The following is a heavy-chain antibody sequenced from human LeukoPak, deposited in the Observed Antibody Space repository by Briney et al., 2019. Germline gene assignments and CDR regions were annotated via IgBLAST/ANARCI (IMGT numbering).Heavy chain of an antibody. CDR2: INPSGGST. Sequence: ASVKVSCKASGYTFTSYCMRWVRQAPGQGLEWMGIINPSGGSTSYAQKFQGRVTMTRDTSTSTVYMELSSLRAEDTAVYYCARVGRDSPYDYWGQGTLVTVSS. V-gene: IGHV1-46*01. D-gene: IGHD2-15*01. J-gene: IGHJ4*02. CDR3: ARVGRDSPYDY. CDR1: GYTFTSYC.